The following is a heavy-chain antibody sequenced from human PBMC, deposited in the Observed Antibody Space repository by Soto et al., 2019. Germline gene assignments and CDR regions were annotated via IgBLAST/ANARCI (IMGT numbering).Heavy chain of an antibody. CDR3: ARLPDRMCGYYYYYGMDV. Sequence: PGESLKISCKGSGYSFTSYWIGWVRQMPGKGLEWMGIIYPGDSDTRYSPSFQGQVTISADKSISTAYLQWSSLKASDTAMYYCARLPDRMCGYYYYYGMDVWGQGTTVTVSS. CDR1: GYSFTSYW. J-gene: IGHJ6*02. CDR2: IYPGDSDT. V-gene: IGHV5-51*01. D-gene: IGHD6-25*01.